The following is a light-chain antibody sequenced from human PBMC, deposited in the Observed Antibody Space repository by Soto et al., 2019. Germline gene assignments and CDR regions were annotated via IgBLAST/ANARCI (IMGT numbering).Light chain of an antibody. J-gene: IGKJ5*01. CDR3: QQYNNWPPIT. V-gene: IGKV3D-15*01. CDR2: DAS. CDR1: QSGRSN. Sequence: EIVMTQSPATLSVSAGERATLSCRARQSGRSNLAWYQQKPGQAPRLLIYDASTRATDIPARFSGSGSGTEFILTFSSLQSEDFGVYSCQQYNNWPPITFGQGTRLEIK.